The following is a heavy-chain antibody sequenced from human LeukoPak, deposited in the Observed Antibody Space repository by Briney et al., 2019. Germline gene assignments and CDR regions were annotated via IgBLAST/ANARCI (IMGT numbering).Heavy chain of an antibody. J-gene: IGHJ4*02. CDR3: TSSTSCYGCMSY. CDR2: IIPIFGTA. CDR1: GYTFTGYY. V-gene: IGHV1-69*13. D-gene: IGHD2-2*01. Sequence: SVKVSCKASGYTFTGYYMHWVRQAPGQGLEWMGGIIPIFGTANYAQKFQGRVTITADESTSTAYMELSSLRSEDTAVYYCTSSTSCYGCMSYWGQGTLVTVSS.